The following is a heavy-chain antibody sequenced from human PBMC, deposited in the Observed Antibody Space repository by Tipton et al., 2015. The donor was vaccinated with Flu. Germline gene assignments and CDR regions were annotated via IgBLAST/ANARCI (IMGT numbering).Heavy chain of an antibody. V-gene: IGHV3-11*01. D-gene: IGHD3-3*01. Sequence: SLRLSCAASGFTFSDDYMSWIRQAPGKGLEWVSHISSSGDTINYADSVKGRFTISRDNAKKSLYLQMNSLRAEDTAVYYCARDHPPSITVLGEITDYFGMDVWGQETTVTVSS. J-gene: IGHJ6*02. CDR2: ISSSGDTI. CDR1: GFTFSDDY. CDR3: ARDHPPSITVLGEITDYFGMDV.